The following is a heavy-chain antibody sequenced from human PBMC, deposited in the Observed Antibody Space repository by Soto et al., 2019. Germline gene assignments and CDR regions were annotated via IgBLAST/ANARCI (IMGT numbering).Heavy chain of an antibody. Sequence: PGGSLRLSCAASGFTFSSYAMSWVRQAPGKGLEWVSAISGSGGSTYYADSVKGRFTISRDNSKNTLYLQMNSLRAEDTAVYYCAKDRTELYYYDSSGYFWGAFDIWGQGTMVTVSS. CDR2: ISGSGGST. CDR3: AKDRTELYYYDSSGYFWGAFDI. D-gene: IGHD3-22*01. V-gene: IGHV3-23*01. J-gene: IGHJ3*02. CDR1: GFTFSSYA.